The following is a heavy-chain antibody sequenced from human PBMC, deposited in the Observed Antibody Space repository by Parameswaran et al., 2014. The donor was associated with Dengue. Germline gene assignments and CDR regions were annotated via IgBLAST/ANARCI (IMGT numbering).Heavy chain of an antibody. Sequence: VRQMPGKGLEWVSYISSSSSYTNYADSVKGRFTISRDNAKNSLYLQMNSLRAEDTAVYYCARVDSGYDSDYWGQGTLVTVSS. J-gene: IGHJ4*02. CDR3: ARVDSGYDSDY. V-gene: IGHV3-11*05. CDR2: ISSSSSYT. D-gene: IGHD5-12*01.